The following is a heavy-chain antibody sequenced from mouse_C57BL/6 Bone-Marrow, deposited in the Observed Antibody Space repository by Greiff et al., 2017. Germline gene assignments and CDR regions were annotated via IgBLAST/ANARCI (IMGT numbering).Heavy chain of an antibody. Sequence: VQLQQSGPELVKPGASVKISCKASGYAFSSSWMNWVKQRPGKGLEWIGRIYPGDGDTNYNGKFKGKATLTADKSSSTAYMQLSSLTSEDSAVYCCARVPGYFDVWGTGTTVTVSS. CDR2: IYPGDGDT. CDR3: ARVPGYFDV. J-gene: IGHJ1*03. V-gene: IGHV1-82*01. CDR1: GYAFSSSW.